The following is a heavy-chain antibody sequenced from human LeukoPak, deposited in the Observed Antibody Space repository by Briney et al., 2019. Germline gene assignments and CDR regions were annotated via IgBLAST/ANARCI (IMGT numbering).Heavy chain of an antibody. V-gene: IGHV3-64*04. CDR3: ATYWRYFDWLLLDT. J-gene: IGHJ3*02. Sequence: HPGGSLRLSCSASGFTFSTLAMHWVRQAPGKGLEYVSGSSSNGGSTYYADSAKGRFTIFRDNAKNSLSLQMNSLRVEDTAMYYCATYWRYFDWLLLDTWGLGTMVTVSS. CDR2: SSSNGGST. D-gene: IGHD3-9*01. CDR1: GFTFSTLA.